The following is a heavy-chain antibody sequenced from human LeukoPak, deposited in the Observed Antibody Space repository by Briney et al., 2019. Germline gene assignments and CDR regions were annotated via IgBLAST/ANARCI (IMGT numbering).Heavy chain of an antibody. V-gene: IGHV4-34*01. J-gene: IGHJ4*02. CDR3: ASFSSSEKASENDY. Sequence: PSETLSLTCAVYGGSFSGYYWSWIRQPPGNGLEWIGEINHSGSTNYNPSLKSRVTISVDTSKNQFSLKLSSVTAADTAVYYCASFSSSEKASENDYWGQGTLVTVSS. D-gene: IGHD6-6*01. CDR1: GGSFSGYY. CDR2: INHSGST.